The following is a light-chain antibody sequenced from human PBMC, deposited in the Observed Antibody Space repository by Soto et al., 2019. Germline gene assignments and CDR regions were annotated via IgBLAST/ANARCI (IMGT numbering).Light chain of an antibody. V-gene: IGKV1-39*01. Sequence: DIQMTPSPSSLSAPVGARVTITCRASQSISSYLNWYQQKPGKAPKLLIYAASSLQSGVPSRFSGSGSGTDFTLTISSLQPEDFATYYCQQSYSTPITFGQGTRLEIK. CDR3: QQSYSTPIT. CDR1: QSISSY. CDR2: AAS. J-gene: IGKJ5*01.